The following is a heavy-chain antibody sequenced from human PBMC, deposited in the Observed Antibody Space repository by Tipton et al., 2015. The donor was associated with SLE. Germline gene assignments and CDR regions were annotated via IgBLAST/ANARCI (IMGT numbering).Heavy chain of an antibody. V-gene: IGHV4-34*01. J-gene: IGHJ4*02. D-gene: IGHD2-8*01. CDR1: GGSFSAYY. CDR2: INHSGRT. Sequence: TLSLTCAVYGGSFSAYYWIWIRQPPGKGLGWIGEINHSGRTNYNPSLKSRVTISVDTSKNQFPLKLSSVTAADTAVYYCARRCMRGMVYWGQGTLVTVSS. CDR3: ARRCMRGMVY.